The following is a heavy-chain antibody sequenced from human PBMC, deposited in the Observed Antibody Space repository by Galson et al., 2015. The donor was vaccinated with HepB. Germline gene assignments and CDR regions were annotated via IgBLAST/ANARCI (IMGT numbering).Heavy chain of an antibody. V-gene: IGHV3-53*01. CDR3: ARDHVYSEDYYYYYMDV. Sequence: SLRLSCAASGFTVSSNYMSWVRQAPGKGLEWVSVIYSGGSTYYADSVKGRFTIFRDNSKNTLYLQMNSLRAEDTAVYYCARDHVYSEDYYYYYMDVWGKGTTVTVSS. CDR2: IYSGGST. J-gene: IGHJ6*03. D-gene: IGHD5-18*01. CDR1: GFTVSSNY.